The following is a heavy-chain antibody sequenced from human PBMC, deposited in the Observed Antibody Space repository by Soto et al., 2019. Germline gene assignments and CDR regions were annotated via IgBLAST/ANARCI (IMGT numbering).Heavy chain of an antibody. Sequence: GGSLRLSCAASGFTFSSYSMNRVRQAPGKGLEWVSYITRSSSPIYYADSVKGRFTISRDNGKNSLYLQMNSLRDEDTAVYYCARLYTSGWYFDHWGQGTLVTVSS. V-gene: IGHV3-48*02. CDR1: GFTFSSYS. CDR3: ARLYTSGWYFDH. J-gene: IGHJ4*02. CDR2: ITRSSSPI. D-gene: IGHD6-19*01.